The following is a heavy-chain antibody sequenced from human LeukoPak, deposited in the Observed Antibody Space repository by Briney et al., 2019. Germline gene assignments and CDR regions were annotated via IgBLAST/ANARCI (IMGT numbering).Heavy chain of an antibody. CDR1: GFTFSAYN. V-gene: IGHV3-7*04. D-gene: IGHD5-24*01. J-gene: IGHJ4*02. Sequence: PGGSLRLSCAGSGFTFSAYNMNWVRQAPGKGLEWVANIKQDGSEKYYVDSVKGRFTISRDNAKKSLYLQMNSLRAEDTAVYYCARETEMANLDYWGQGTLVTVSS. CDR2: IKQDGSEK. CDR3: ARETEMANLDY.